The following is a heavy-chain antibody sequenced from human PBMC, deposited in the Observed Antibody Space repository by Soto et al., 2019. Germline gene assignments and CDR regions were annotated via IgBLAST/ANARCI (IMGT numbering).Heavy chain of an antibody. Sequence: PGGSLRLSCAASGFIFENFGMSWVRQAPGKGLEWISSISGSGFKKYYADSVKGRFTISRDNSKSTVYLELNNLSAEDTAVYHCTYGLRDYYYYYYGMDVWDQGTTVTVSS. D-gene: IGHD4-17*01. CDR1: GFIFENFG. CDR3: TYGLRDYYYYYYGMDV. V-gene: IGHV3-23*01. CDR2: ISGSGFKK. J-gene: IGHJ6*02.